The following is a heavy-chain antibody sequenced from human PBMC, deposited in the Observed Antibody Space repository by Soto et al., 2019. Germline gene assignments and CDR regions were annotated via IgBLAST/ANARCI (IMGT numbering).Heavy chain of an antibody. V-gene: IGHV3-64*01. CDR1: GFTLSGYA. CDR2: ISRNGAGT. J-gene: IGHJ6*03. D-gene: IGHD6-6*01. Sequence: VQLAESGGGLAQPGGSLRLSCAASGFTLSGYAMDWVRQAPGKGLEYVSGISRNGAGTYYANSVQGRFTISRDNSKNTVYLQMGSLRPEDMAVYYCARRARPDFYYMDVWGKGTTVTVSS. CDR3: ARRARPDFYYMDV.